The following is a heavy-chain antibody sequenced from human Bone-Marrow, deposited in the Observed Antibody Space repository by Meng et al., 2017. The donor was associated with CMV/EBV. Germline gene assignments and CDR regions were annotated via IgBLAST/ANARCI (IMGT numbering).Heavy chain of an antibody. V-gene: IGHV3-21*04. J-gene: IGHJ3*02. D-gene: IGHD1-7*01. Sequence: GESLKISCAASGFTFSSYSMTWVRQAPGKGLEWVSFIGSSSSYIYSADSVKGRFTISRDNAKNTLFLQLNSLRAEDTAVYYCARASNWHYEIDAFDIWGQGPMVTVSS. CDR1: GFTFSSYS. CDR3: ARASNWHYEIDAFDI. CDR2: IGSSSSYI.